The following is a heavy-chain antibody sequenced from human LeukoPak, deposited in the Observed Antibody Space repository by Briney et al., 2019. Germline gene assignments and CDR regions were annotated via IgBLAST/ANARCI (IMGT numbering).Heavy chain of an antibody. CDR2: IGGSGGSA. J-gene: IGHJ4*02. CDR3: AKWGCTGGSCYPFAY. D-gene: IGHD2-15*01. V-gene: IGHV3-23*01. CDR1: GFTFSTYA. Sequence: GGSLRLSCAASGFTFSTYAMSWVRQAPGKGLEWVSAIGGSGGSAYYADSVKGRFTISRDNSKNTLYLQMNSLRAEDTAVYYCAKWGCTGGSCYPFAYWGQGTLVTVSS.